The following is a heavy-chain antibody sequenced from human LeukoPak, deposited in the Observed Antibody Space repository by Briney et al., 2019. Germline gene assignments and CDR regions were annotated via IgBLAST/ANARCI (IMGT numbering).Heavy chain of an antibody. Sequence: GGSLRLSCAASGFTFSSYAMSWVRQAPGKGLEWVSAISGSGGSTYYADSVKGRFTISRDNSKNTLYLQMNSLRAEDTAVYYCARDTVVVVAATAAKNYYYYMDVWGKGTTVTVSS. CDR2: ISGSGGST. CDR1: GFTFSSYA. V-gene: IGHV3-23*01. D-gene: IGHD2-15*01. CDR3: ARDTVVVVAATAAKNYYYYMDV. J-gene: IGHJ6*03.